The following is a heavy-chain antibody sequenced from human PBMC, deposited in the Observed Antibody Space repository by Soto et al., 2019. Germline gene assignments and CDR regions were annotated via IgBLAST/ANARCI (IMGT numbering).Heavy chain of an antibody. J-gene: IGHJ6*02. CDR3: TREDLWRMDV. CDR1: GVTFITYY. D-gene: IGHD3-16*01. CDR2: IKPDGSEE. V-gene: IGHV3-7*01. Sequence: PGGSMRHPNASSGVTFITYYMTWVRQAPGMGLESVAKIKPDGSEEFYLDSVKGRFTISRDNAKNSLYLQMNSLGAEDAGPYYWTREDLWRMDVCGQGPTLTVSS.